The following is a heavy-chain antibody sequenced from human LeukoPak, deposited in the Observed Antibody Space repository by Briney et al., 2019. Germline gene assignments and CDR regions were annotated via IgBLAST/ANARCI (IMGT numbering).Heavy chain of an antibody. CDR2: IRSKAYGGTT. V-gene: IGHV3-49*04. J-gene: IGHJ4*02. D-gene: IGHD5-12*01. CDR3: TRNSGYDRVY. CDR1: GFTFGDYA. Sequence: PGGSLRLSCTASGFTFGDYAMSWVRQAPGKGLEWVGFIRSKAYGGTTEYAASVKGGFTISRDDSKSIAYLQMNSLKTEDTAVYYCTRNSGYDRVYWGQGTLVTVSS.